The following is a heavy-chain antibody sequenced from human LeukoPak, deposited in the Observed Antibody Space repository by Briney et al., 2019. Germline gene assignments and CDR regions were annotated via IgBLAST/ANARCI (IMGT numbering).Heavy chain of an antibody. Sequence: SETLSLTCTVSGGSMSSSSYYWGWIRQPPGKGLEWIGSIYYSGSTYYNPSLKSRVTISVDTSKNQFSLKLNSVTATDTVVYYCTAGRSDYFDYWGQGTLVTVSS. D-gene: IGHD6-25*01. J-gene: IGHJ4*02. CDR3: TAGRSDYFDY. CDR2: IYYSGST. V-gene: IGHV4-39*01. CDR1: GGSMSSSSYY.